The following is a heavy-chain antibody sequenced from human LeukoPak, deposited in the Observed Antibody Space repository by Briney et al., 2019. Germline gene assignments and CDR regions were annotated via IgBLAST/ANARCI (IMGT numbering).Heavy chain of an antibody. Sequence: GGSLRLSCAASGFTFSSYAMHWVRQAPGKGLEWVANIKQDGSEKYYVDSVKGRFTISRDNAKNSLYLQMNSLRVEDTAVYYCARRYFDYWGQGTLVTVSS. CDR3: ARRYFDY. CDR2: IKQDGSEK. J-gene: IGHJ4*02. CDR1: GFTFSSYA. V-gene: IGHV3-7*01.